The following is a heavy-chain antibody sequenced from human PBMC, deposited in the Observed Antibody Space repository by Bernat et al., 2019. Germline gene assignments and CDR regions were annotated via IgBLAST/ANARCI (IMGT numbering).Heavy chain of an antibody. CDR2: IKSKTDGGTT. D-gene: IGHD3-10*01. J-gene: IGHJ4*02. V-gene: IGHV3-15*01. Sequence: EVQLVESGGGLVKPGGSLRLSCAASGFTFSNAWMSWVRQAPGKGLEWVGRIKSKTDGGTTDYAAPVKGRLTISRDDSKNTLYLQMNSLKTEDTAVYYCTTVPPITMVQGVPYYFDYWGQGTLVTVSS. CDR3: TTVPPITMVQGVPYYFDY. CDR1: GFTFSNAW.